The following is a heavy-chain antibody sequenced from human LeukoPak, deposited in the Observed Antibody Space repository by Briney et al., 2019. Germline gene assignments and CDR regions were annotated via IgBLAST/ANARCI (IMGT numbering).Heavy chain of an antibody. CDR3: AKDTPTTGYHLDS. CDR2: ISSSSSTI. Sequence: PGGSLRLSCAASGFTFSSYSMNWVRQAPGKGLEWVSYISSSSSTIYYADSVKGRFTISRDNSENTLYLQINSLRVEDTAVYYCAKDTPTTGYHLDSWGQGTLVTVSS. CDR1: GFTFSSYS. J-gene: IGHJ4*02. V-gene: IGHV3-48*01. D-gene: IGHD1-1*01.